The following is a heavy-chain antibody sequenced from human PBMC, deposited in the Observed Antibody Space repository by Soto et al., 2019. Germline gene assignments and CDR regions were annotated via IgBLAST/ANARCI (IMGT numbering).Heavy chain of an antibody. J-gene: IGHJ5*02. CDR2: INHSGST. D-gene: IGHD2-2*01. V-gene: IGHV4-34*01. Sequence: SETLSLTCAVYGGSFSGYYWSWIRQPPGKGLEWIGEINHSGSTNYNPSLKSRVTISVDTSKNQFSLKLSSVTAADTAVYYCARGVRGYCSSTSCYRKFNWFDPWGQGTLVTVSS. CDR1: GGSFSGYY. CDR3: ARGVRGYCSSTSCYRKFNWFDP.